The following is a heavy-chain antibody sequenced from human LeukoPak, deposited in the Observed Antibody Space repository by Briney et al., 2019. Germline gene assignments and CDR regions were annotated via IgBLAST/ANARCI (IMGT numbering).Heavy chain of an antibody. D-gene: IGHD2-2*01. CDR3: ARGGAAARLDY. J-gene: IGHJ4*02. CDR2: IYYSGST. Sequence: SETLSLTCTVSGGSISSYYWSWIRQPPGKGLEWIGYIYYSGSTNYNPSLKSRVTISVDTSKNQFSLKLSSVTAADTAVYYCARGGAAARLDYWGQGTLVTVSS. CDR1: GGSISSYY. V-gene: IGHV4-59*12.